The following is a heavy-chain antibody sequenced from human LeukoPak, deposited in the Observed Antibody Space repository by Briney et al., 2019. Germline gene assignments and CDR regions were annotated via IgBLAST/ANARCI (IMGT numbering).Heavy chain of an antibody. CDR2: IYYSGST. D-gene: IGHD6-19*01. J-gene: IGHJ4*02. Sequence: SETLSLTCTVSGGSISSYYWSWIRQPPGKGLEWIGYIYYSGSTIYNPSLKSRVTISVDTSKNQFSLKLSSVTAADTAVYYCARTGPRQLIDYWGQGTLVTVSS. CDR1: GGSISSYY. V-gene: IGHV4-59*01. CDR3: ARTGPRQLIDY.